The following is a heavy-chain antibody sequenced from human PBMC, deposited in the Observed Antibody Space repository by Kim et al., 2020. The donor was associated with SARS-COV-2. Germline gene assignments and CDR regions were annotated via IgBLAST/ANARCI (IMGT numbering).Heavy chain of an antibody. D-gene: IGHD3-10*01. Sequence: GGSLRLSCAASGFTFSSYSMNWVRQAPGKGLEWVSSISSSSSYIYYADSVKGRFTISRDNAKNSLYLQMNSLRAEDTAVYYCARDSGLIDGYGSGISYGLSYYYYYYGMDVWGQGTTVTVSS. V-gene: IGHV3-21*01. CDR1: GFTFSSYS. J-gene: IGHJ6*02. CDR3: ARDSGLIDGYGSGISYGLSYYYYYYGMDV. CDR2: ISSSSSYI.